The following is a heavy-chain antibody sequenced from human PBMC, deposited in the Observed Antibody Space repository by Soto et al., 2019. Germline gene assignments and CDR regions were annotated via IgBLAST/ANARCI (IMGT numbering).Heavy chain of an antibody. CDR1: GYTFTSYY. D-gene: IGHD3-22*01. J-gene: IGHJ4*02. CDR2: INPSGGST. CDR3: ARDLRVSYYYDSSGYPRFRFDY. V-gene: IGHV1-46*01. Sequence: ASVKVSCKAPGYTFTSYYMHWVRQAPGQGLQWMGIINPSGGSTSYAQKFQGRVTMTRDTSTSTVYMELSSLRSEDTAVYYCARDLRVSYYYDSSGYPRFRFDYWGQGTLVTVSS.